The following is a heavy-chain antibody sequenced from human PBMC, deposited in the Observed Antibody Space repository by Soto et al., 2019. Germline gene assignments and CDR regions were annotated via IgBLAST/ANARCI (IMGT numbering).Heavy chain of an antibody. D-gene: IGHD3-16*02. Sequence: QVQLVQSGAEVKKPGASVKVSCKASGYTFTSYDINWVRQATGQGLEWMGWMNPNSGNTGYAQKFQGRVTMTRNTTISRTYMELRSRRCDETAVEYCARRVGVQVWGSDRKRQEFDYWGQGTLVTVSS. CDR2: MNPNSGNT. CDR3: ARRVGVQVWGSDRKRQEFDY. CDR1: GYTFTSYD. V-gene: IGHV1-8*01. J-gene: IGHJ4*02.